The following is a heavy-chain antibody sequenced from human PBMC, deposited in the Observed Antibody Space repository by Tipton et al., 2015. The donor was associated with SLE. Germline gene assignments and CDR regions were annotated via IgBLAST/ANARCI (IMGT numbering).Heavy chain of an antibody. Sequence: LRLSCTVSGGSISEGTYSWDWIRQAPGKGLEWIGSMYFSGNTYYNPFLRSRVTISADTSKNQFSLKLTSVTAADTAVYYCARDPKYWGQGTLVIVSS. V-gene: IGHV4-39*07. J-gene: IGHJ4*02. CDR2: MYFSGNT. CDR1: GGSISEGTYS. CDR3: ARDPKY.